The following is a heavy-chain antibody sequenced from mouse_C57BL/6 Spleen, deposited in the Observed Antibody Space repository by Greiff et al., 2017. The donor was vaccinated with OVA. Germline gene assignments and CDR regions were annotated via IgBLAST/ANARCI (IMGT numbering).Heavy chain of an antibody. CDR2: ISDGGSYT. V-gene: IGHV5-4*01. J-gene: IGHJ1*03. CDR1: GFTFSSYA. D-gene: IGHD1-1*01. Sequence: DVMLVESGGGLVKPGGSLKLSCAASGFTFSSYAMSWVRQTPEKRLEWVATISDGGSYTYYPDNVKGRFTISRDNAKNNLYLQMSHLKSEDTAMYYCARDGTTVRYFDVWGTGTTVTVSS. CDR3: ARDGTTVRYFDV.